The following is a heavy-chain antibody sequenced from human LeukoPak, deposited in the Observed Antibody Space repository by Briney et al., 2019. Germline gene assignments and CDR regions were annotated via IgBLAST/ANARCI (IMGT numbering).Heavy chain of an antibody. D-gene: IGHD3-10*01. V-gene: IGHV4-34*01. J-gene: IGHJ6*03. CDR1: GGSLNGHY. Sequence: SETLSLTCAVYGGSLNGHYWSWIRQPPGKGLEWIGEGSESGGTKFNPSLKSRVTISADTSKNQFSLKLSSVTAADTAVYYCARNSYYGSGSYPEYYYYYMDVWGKGTTVTVSS. CDR2: GSESGGT. CDR3: ARNSYYGSGSYPEYYYYYMDV.